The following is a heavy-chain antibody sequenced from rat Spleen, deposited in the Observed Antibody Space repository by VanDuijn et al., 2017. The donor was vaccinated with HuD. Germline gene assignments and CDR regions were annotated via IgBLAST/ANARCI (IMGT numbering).Heavy chain of an antibody. V-gene: IGHV5S13*01. CDR1: GFTFTNYF. J-gene: IGHJ2*01. Sequence: EVQLVETGGGLVQPGKSLKLSCAASGFTFTNYFMAWVRQAPTKGLEWVAYVGTGGGNTYYRDSVKGRFTISRDNAKNTQYLQMDSLRSEDTATYYCARHEDYGGYSRDYFDYWGQGVMVTVSS. CDR2: VGTGGGNT. CDR3: ARHEDYGGYSRDYFDY. D-gene: IGHD1-11*01.